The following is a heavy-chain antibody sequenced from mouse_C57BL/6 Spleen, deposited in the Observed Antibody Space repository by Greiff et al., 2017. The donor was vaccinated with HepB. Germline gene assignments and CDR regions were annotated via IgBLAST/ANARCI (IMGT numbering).Heavy chain of an antibody. D-gene: IGHD2-5*01. CDR1: GYTFTDYY. J-gene: IGHJ2*01. Sequence: VQLQQSGPVLVKPGASVKMSCKASGYTFTDYYMNWVKQSHGKSLEWIGVINPYNGGTSYNQKFKGKATLTVDKSSSTAYMELNSLTSEDSAVYYCARRDSNSFDYWGQGTTLTVSS. CDR3: ARRDSNSFDY. CDR2: INPYNGGT. V-gene: IGHV1-19*01.